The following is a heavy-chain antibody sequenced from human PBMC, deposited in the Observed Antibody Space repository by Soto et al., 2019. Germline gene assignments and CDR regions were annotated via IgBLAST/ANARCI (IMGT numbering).Heavy chain of an antibody. Sequence: EVELVETGGGLIQPGGSLRLSCAASGFTVSSSSMSWVRQAPGKGLEWFSLIYADGATYYGDSVKGRFTSSRDTSKNTLSLQMTSLRADDTAVYYCARDDSFLGAPFHYWGQGTLVTVSS. CDR1: GFTVSSSS. D-gene: IGHD3-16*01. CDR2: IYADGAT. V-gene: IGHV3-53*02. CDR3: ARDDSFLGAPFHY. J-gene: IGHJ4*02.